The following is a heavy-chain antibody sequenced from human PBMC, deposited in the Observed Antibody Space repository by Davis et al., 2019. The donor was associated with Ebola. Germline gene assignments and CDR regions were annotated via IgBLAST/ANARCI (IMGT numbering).Heavy chain of an antibody. D-gene: IGHD6-19*01. CDR3: ASTTLFIAVADPYYYYYIDV. J-gene: IGHJ6*03. V-gene: IGHV5-10-1*01. CDR1: GYSFTSYW. Sequence: GESLKISCKGSGYSFTSYWISWVRQMPGKGLEWMGRIDPSDSYTNYSPSFQGHVTISADKSISTAYLQWSSLKASDTAMYYCASTTLFIAVADPYYYYYIDVWGKGTTVTVSS. CDR2: IDPSDSYT.